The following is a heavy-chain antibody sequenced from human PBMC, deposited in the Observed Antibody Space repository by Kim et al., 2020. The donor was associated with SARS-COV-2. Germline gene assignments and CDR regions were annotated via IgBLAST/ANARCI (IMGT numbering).Heavy chain of an antibody. V-gene: IGHV3-23*01. CDR3: AKGVVPAAIFDY. Sequence: YYADSVKGRFTISRDNSKNTLYLQMNSLRAEDTAVYYCAKGVVPAAIFDYWGQGTLVTVSS. D-gene: IGHD2-2*01. J-gene: IGHJ4*02.